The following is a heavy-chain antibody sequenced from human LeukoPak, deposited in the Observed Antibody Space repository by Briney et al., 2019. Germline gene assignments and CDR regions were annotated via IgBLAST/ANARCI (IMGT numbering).Heavy chain of an antibody. CDR2: IDTGGGT. CDR3: ARGQQLEH. Sequence: GSLRLSCAGSGFIVSNNYMSWVRQAPGKGLEWVSVIDTGGGTYYADSVKGRFTISRDNSKNTLYLQMNSLRVEDTAVYHCARGQQLEHWGQGTLVTVSS. J-gene: IGHJ4*02. D-gene: IGHD6-13*01. CDR1: GFIVSNNY. V-gene: IGHV3-53*01.